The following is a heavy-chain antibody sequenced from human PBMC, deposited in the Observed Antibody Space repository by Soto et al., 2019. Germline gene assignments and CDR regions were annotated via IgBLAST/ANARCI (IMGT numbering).Heavy chain of an antibody. CDR1: GFSFSDSA. V-gene: IGHV3-64D*06. J-gene: IGHJ4*02. D-gene: IGHD3-3*01. CDR3: LRDIFGVVIFDS. Sequence: GGSLRLSCSASGFSFSDSAMHWARQAPGKGLEYVSAISTNGRSTYYADPVKGRFTISRDNSKNTVHLQMSSLRTEDTAVYYCLRDIFGVVIFDSWGQGTPVTVSS. CDR2: ISTNGRST.